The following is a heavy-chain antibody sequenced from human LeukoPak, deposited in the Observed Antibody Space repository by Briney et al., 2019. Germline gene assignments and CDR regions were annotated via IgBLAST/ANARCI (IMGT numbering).Heavy chain of an antibody. J-gene: IGHJ3*02. V-gene: IGHV4-59*01. CDR3: ARAPLSGTYYTDAFDI. D-gene: IGHD1-26*01. CDR2: IYYSGST. CDR1: GGSISSYY. Sequence: SETLSLTCTVSGGSISSYYWSWIRQPPGKGLEWIGYIYYSGSTNYNPSLKSRVTISVDTSKNQFSLKLSSVTAADTAVYFCARAPLSGTYYTDAFDIWGQGTMVTVSS.